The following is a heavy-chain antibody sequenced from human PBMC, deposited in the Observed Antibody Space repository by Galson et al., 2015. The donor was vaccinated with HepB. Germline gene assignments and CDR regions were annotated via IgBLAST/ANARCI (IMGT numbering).Heavy chain of an antibody. J-gene: IGHJ4*02. CDR1: GDSVSSNNAV. CDR2: TYYRSNWRK. D-gene: IGHD2-8*01. Sequence: CAISGDSVSSNNAVWNWIRQSPSRGFEWLGRTYYRSNWRKDYALFVKSRISINADTSRNQVSLQLNSVSPEDTAVYYCARQYCTKGSCDQLDYWGQGTLVTISS. V-gene: IGHV6-1*01. CDR3: ARQYCTKGSCDQLDY.